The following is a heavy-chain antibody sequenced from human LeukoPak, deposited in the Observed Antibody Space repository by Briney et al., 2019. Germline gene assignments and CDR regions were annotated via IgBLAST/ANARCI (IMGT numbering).Heavy chain of an antibody. J-gene: IGHJ4*02. CDR2: ISSSSSYI. CDR3: AREPYSSSWYAPIDY. CDR1: GFTFKSYW. V-gene: IGHV3-21*01. D-gene: IGHD6-13*01. Sequence: PGGSLRLSCSASGFTFKSYWMDWVRQAPGKGLEWVSSISSSSSYIYYADSVKGRFTISRDNAKNSLYLQMNSLRAEDTAVYYCAREPYSSSWYAPIDYWGQGTLVTVSS.